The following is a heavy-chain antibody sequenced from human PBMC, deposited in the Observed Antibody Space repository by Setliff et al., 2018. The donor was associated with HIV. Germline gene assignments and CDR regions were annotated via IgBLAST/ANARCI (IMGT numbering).Heavy chain of an antibody. V-gene: IGHV1-69*13. CDR2: VVPSFATA. Sequence: SVKVSCKASGGTFKNLAISWVRQAPGQGLEWVGGVVPSFATANYAQKFQGRITITADELTSTVYMDLNSLKSEDSAVYYRANPHDGGAFDVWGQGTAVTVSS. D-gene: IGHD1-1*01. CDR1: GGTFKNLA. J-gene: IGHJ3*01. CDR3: ANPHDGGAFDV.